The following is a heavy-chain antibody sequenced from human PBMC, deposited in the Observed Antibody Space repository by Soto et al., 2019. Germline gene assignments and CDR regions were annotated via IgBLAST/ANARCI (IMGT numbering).Heavy chain of an antibody. CDR3: VRASITATPYYFDY. D-gene: IGHD1-20*01. V-gene: IGHV3-72*01. CDR1: GFTFSAHY. J-gene: IGHJ4*02. Sequence: PGGSLRLSCEASGFTFSAHYMDWVRQAPGKGLEWVARTRNKANSYTTEYAASVKGRFTISRDDSKNSLYLQMNSLKTEDTAMYYCVRASITATPYYFDYWGQGTLVTVSS. CDR2: TRNKANSYTT.